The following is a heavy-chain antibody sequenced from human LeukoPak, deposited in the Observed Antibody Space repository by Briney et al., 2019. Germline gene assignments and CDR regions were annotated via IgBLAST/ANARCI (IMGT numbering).Heavy chain of an antibody. CDR3: AREKQQLVRGFDY. J-gene: IGHJ4*02. V-gene: IGHV1-3*01. CDR2: INAGNGIT. CDR1: GYTFTTYA. Sequence: ASVKVSCKASGYTFTTYAIRWVRQAPGQRLEWMGWINAGNGITRYSQKIQGRVTITRDTSASTAFMELSSLRSEDTAIYYCAREKQQLVRGFDYWGQGTLVTVSS. D-gene: IGHD6-13*01.